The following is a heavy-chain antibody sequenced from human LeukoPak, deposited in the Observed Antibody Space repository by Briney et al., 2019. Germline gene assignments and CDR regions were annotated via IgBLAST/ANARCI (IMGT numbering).Heavy chain of an antibody. V-gene: IGHV3-74*01. CDR3: ARDSYSKNDY. J-gene: IGHJ4*02. Sequence: GGSLRLSCAASGFTFSSYWMHWVRQAPGKGLVWVSRINPDGSITNYADSVKGRFTVSRDNAKNSLYLQMNSLRAEDTAVYFCARDSYSKNDYWGQGTLVTVSS. D-gene: IGHD4-11*01. CDR2: INPDGSIT. CDR1: GFTFSSYW.